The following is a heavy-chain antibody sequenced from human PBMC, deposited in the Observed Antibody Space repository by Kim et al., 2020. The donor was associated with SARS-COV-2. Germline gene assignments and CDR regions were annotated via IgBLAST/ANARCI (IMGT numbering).Heavy chain of an antibody. D-gene: IGHD3-3*01. CDR3: ARGGFLMGYYGMDV. V-gene: IGHV4-59*13. CDR1: GGSISSDY. Sequence: SETLSLTCSVSGGSISSDYWHWIRHPPGKGLEWIGYIHYSGSTNYNPSLKSRVTISVDTPKNHFSLKVSSVIAADTAVYYCARGGFLMGYYGMDVWGQGTTVTVSS. CDR2: IHYSGST. J-gene: IGHJ6*02.